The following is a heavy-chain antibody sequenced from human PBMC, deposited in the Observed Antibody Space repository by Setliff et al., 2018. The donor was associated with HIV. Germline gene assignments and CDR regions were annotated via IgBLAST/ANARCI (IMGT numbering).Heavy chain of an antibody. Sequence: ASETLSLTCTVSGGSISSSTYYWNWFRQSPGKGLEWIGYMSYTGINNYNPSLKSLVTISLDTSKNQFSLKLTSVTAADTAVYYCARGLGRYEENYYYYYMDVWGKGTTVTVSS. CDR3: ARGLGRYEENYYYYYMDV. V-gene: IGHV4-31*01. J-gene: IGHJ6*03. CDR2: MSYTGIN. CDR1: GGSISSSTYY. D-gene: IGHD6-19*01.